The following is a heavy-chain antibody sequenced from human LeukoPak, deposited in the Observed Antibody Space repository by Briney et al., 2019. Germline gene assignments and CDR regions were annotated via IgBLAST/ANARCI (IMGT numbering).Heavy chain of an antibody. J-gene: IGHJ6*04. CDR1: GWSFSGYY. CDR2: TNHSGST. V-gene: IGHV4-34*01. CDR3: ARGLGGSGSYYNDGYYYYGMDV. D-gene: IGHD3-10*01. Sequence: SETLSLTCAVHGWSFSGYYWSWIRQPPGKGLEWIGETNHSGSTNYNPSLKSRVTISVDTSKNQFSLKLSSVTAADTAVYYCARGLGGSGSYYNDGYYYYGMDVWGKGTTITVSS.